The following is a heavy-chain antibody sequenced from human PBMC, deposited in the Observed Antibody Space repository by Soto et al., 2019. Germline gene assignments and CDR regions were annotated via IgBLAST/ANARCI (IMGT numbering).Heavy chain of an antibody. CDR1: GFTFSDYY. Sequence: QVQLVESXXGXXXXXXXLXLSCAASGFTFSDYYMSWIRQAPGKGLEWVSYISSSSSYTNYADSGKGRFTISRDNAKNSLELQMNSLRDEDTAVSYCERGYGDDALDIWGQGTVVTVSS. D-gene: IGHD4-17*01. J-gene: IGHJ3*02. V-gene: IGHV3-11*05. CDR2: ISSSSSYT. CDR3: ERGYGDDALDI.